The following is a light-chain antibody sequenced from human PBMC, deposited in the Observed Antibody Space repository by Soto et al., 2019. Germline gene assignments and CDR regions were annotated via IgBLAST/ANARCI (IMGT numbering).Light chain of an antibody. V-gene: IGKV1-39*01. Sequence: DIQMTQSPSSLSASVGDRVTITCRASQSISSYLNWYQQKPGKAPKLLIHSASNLQSGVPSRFSGTGSGKYFALTISSLQPEDFPTYCCQQSYSTLKSVGHGTQVDIK. CDR3: QQSYSTLKS. J-gene: IGKJ1*01. CDR1: QSISSY. CDR2: SAS.